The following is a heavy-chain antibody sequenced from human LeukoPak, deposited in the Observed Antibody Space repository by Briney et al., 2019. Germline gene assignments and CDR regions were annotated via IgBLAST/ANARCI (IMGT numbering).Heavy chain of an antibody. Sequence: ASVKVSCTTSGYIFTDYDINWVRQATGQGLEWMGWMNPYSGGAGYAQNFQGRVTMTRDTSTSTAFMELSSLTSEDTAVYYCARFHRRQLPKSDYWGQGTLVTVSS. CDR2: MNPYSGGA. CDR3: ARFHRRQLPKSDY. J-gene: IGHJ4*02. CDR1: GYIFTDYD. V-gene: IGHV1-8*01. D-gene: IGHD1-14*01.